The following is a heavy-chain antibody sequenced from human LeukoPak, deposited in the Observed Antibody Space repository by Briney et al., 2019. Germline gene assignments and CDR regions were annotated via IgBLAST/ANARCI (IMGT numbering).Heavy chain of an antibody. V-gene: IGHV4-34*10. CDR3: ARCGASLYSTSRSHGLDV. CDR2: INDSGST. Sequence: SETLSLTCSSYGGSFNAYTWAWVRQSPGKGLEWIGEINDSGSTSYSPILKSRVRMSVDTSNHQSSLNLTSVTAADTAVYYCARCGASLYSTSRSHGLDVWGQGTPVTVSS. D-gene: IGHD5-18*01. J-gene: IGHJ6*02. CDR1: GGSFNAYT.